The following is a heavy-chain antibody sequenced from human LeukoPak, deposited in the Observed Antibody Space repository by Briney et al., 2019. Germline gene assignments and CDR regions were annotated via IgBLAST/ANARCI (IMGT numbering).Heavy chain of an antibody. D-gene: IGHD2-2*01. CDR1: GGSISSYY. V-gene: IGHV4-59*01. Sequence: SETLSLTCTVSGGSISSYYWSWIRQPPGKGPEWIGYIYYSGSTNYNPSLKSRVTISVDTSKNQFSLKLSSVTAADTAVYYCARTVVPAAVYFDYWGQGTLVTVSS. CDR2: IYYSGST. CDR3: ARTVVPAAVYFDY. J-gene: IGHJ4*02.